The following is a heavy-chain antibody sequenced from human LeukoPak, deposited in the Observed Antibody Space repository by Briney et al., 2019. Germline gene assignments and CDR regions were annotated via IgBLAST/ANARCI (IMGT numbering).Heavy chain of an antibody. D-gene: IGHD3-10*01. V-gene: IGHV4-4*07. CDR3: ARVAKHFRGGLSFYFMDV. J-gene: IGHJ6*03. CDR2: IYSSGST. CDR1: GGSISSYY. Sequence: ASETLSLTCTVSGGSISSYYWNWIRQPAGKGLEWIGRIYSSGSTNYNPSLKSRVTISVGTSKKEFSLKLTSVIAADTAVYYCARVAKHFRGGLSFYFMDVWGIGTTVTISS.